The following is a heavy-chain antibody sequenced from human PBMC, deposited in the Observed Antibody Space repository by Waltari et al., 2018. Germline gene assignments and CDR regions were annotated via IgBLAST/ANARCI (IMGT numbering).Heavy chain of an antibody. CDR2: ISWNSGSI. CDR3: AKEGYYYDSSGYLGWFDP. V-gene: IGHV3-9*01. CDR1: GFTFDDYA. Sequence: EVQLVESGGGLVQPGRSLRLSCAASGFTFDDYAMHWVRQAPGKGLEWVSGISWNSGSIGYADSVKGRFTISRDNAKNSLYLQMNSLRAEDTALYYCAKEGYYYDSSGYLGWFDPWGQGTLVTVSS. D-gene: IGHD3-22*01. J-gene: IGHJ5*02.